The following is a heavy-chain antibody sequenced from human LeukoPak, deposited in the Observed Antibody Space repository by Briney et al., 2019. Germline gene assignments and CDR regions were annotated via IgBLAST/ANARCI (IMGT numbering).Heavy chain of an antibody. V-gene: IGHV3-15*01. CDR2: LKSKTDGGTT. Sequence: PGASLRLSCAASGFNFSEAWMTWVRQTPGKGLEWVGLLKSKTDGGTTFYPAPLKGRFIISRDDSKNLFYLEMNSLKIDDTAVYFCLANLDFWGQGSLVTVSA. CDR1: GFNFSEAW. CDR3: LANLDF. J-gene: IGHJ4*02.